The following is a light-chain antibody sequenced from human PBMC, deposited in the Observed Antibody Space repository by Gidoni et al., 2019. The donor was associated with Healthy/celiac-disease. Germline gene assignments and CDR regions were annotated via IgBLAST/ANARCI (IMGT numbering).Light chain of an antibody. CDR1: SSNSGAGYD. CDR2: GNS. Sequence: QSVLPQPPSVSGATGQRVTSSCTGTSSNSGAGYDVHWSRQLPGTAPKLLIYGNSNRPSGVPDRFSGSKSGTSASLAITGLQAEDEADYYCQSYDSSLSGSVFGGGTKLTVL. J-gene: IGLJ2*01. V-gene: IGLV1-40*01. CDR3: QSYDSSLSGSV.